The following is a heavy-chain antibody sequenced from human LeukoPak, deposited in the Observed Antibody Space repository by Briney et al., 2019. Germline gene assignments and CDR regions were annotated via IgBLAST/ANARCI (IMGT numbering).Heavy chain of an antibody. CDR3: AAGRAGYCSSTSCYRGGAPAY. V-gene: IGHV1-2*02. D-gene: IGHD2-2*01. CDR1: GYTFTNFY. J-gene: IGHJ4*02. CDR2: INPDNGVT. Sequence: ASVKVSCKASGYTFTNFYIHWMRQAPGQGLEWMGWINPDNGVTDYARKFQGRVTMTRDTSISAVYVELSSLRSEDTAVYYCAAGRAGYCSSTSCYRGGAPAYWGQGTLVTVSS.